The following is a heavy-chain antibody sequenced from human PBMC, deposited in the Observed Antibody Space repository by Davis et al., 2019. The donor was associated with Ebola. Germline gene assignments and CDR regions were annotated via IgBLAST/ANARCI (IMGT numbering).Heavy chain of an antibody. V-gene: IGHV3-21*01. J-gene: IGHJ6*02. CDR1: GFTFSSYS. CDR2: ISSSSSYI. D-gene: IGHD3-3*01. CDR3: ARDIANSYYDFWSGYSSGMDV. Sequence: GESLKISCAASGFTFSSYSMNWVRQAPGKGLEWVSSISSSSSYIYYADSVKGRFTISRDNAKNSLYLQMNSLRAEDTAVYYCARDIANSYYDFWSGYSSGMDVWGQGTTVTVSS.